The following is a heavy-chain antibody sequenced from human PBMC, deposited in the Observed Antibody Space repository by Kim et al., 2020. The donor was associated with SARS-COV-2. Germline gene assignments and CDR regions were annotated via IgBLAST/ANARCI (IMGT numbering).Heavy chain of an antibody. V-gene: IGHV1-3*01. J-gene: IGHJ4*02. D-gene: IGHD6-19*01. CDR3: AGYVVAGPGAYYFDY. Sequence: QKCQGRVTMTRDTSASTAYMGMSSLRSEDTAFYYCAGYVVAGPGAYYFDYWGQGTLVTVSS.